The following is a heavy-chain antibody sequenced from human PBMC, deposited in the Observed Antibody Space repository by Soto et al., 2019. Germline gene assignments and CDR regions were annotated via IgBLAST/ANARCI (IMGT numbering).Heavy chain of an antibody. CDR1: EFTFSLYG. CDR2: KSYDGSNK. V-gene: IGHV3-30*18. J-gene: IGHJ6*02. D-gene: IGHD5-12*01. Sequence: QVQLVESGGGVVQPGRSLRLSCAASEFTFSLYGMHWVRHAPGKGLEWVAVKSYDGSNKYYADSVQGRFTISRDNSKNTLYLQMNSLRVEHTAVYYCAKDSGYSGYDVYDYYYGMDVWGPGTTVTVSS. CDR3: AKDSGYSGYDVYDYYYGMDV.